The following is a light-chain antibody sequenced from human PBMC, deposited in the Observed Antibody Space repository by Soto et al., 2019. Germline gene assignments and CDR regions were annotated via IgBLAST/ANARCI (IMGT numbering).Light chain of an antibody. J-gene: IGKJ1*01. CDR3: QQDYSTLGET. Sequence: DIVMTQSPDSLAVSLGERATINCKSSQSVLYSSNNKNYLAWYQQKPGQPPKLLIYWASTRESGVPDRFSGSGSGTDFTLTISSLQAEDVAVYYCQQDYSTLGETIGQGTKVEIK. CDR1: QSVLYSSNNKNY. V-gene: IGKV4-1*01. CDR2: WAS.